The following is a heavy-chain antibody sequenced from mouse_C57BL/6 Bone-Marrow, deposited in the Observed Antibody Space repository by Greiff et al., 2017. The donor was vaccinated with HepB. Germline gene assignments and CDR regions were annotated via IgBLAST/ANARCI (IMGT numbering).Heavy chain of an antibody. CDR3: ARRGRLRPDYYAMDY. Sequence: EVQLQQSGPVLVKPGASVKMSCKASGYTFTDYYMNWVKQSHGKSLEWIGVINPYNGGTSYNQKFKGKATLTVDKSSSTAYMELNSLTSEDSAVYYCARRGRLRPDYYAMDYWGQGTSVTVSS. D-gene: IGHD2-4*01. CDR2: INPYNGGT. V-gene: IGHV1-19*01. J-gene: IGHJ4*01. CDR1: GYTFTDYY.